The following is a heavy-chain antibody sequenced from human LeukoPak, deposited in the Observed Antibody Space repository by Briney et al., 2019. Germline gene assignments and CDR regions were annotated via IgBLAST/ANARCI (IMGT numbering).Heavy chain of an antibody. CDR2: INPNSGGT. D-gene: IGHD6-19*01. CDR1: GYTFTSYG. Sequence: GASVKVSCKASGYTFTSYGISWVRQAPGQGLEWMGWINPNSGGTNYAQKFQGRVTMTRDTSISTAYMELSRLRSDDTAVYYCARAREQWLPDFDYWGQGTLVTVSS. V-gene: IGHV1-2*02. J-gene: IGHJ4*02. CDR3: ARAREQWLPDFDY.